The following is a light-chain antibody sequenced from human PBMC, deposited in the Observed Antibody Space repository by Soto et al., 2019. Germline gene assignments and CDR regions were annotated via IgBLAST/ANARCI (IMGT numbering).Light chain of an antibody. CDR3: MQALQTPLT. V-gene: IGKV2-28*01. J-gene: IGKJ1*01. CDR2: LGS. Sequence: DIVMTQSPLSLPVTPGEPASISCRSSQSLLHSNGYNYLDWYLQKPGQSPQLLIYLGSNRASGVPDRLSGSGSGTDCTLKISRVEAEDVGVYYCMQALQTPLTFGQGTKVEIK. CDR1: QSLLHSNGYNY.